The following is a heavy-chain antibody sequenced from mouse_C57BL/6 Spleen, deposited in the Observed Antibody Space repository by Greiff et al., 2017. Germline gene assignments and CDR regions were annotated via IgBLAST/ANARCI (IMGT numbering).Heavy chain of an antibody. CDR2: IDPSASYT. D-gene: IGHD2-1*01. Sequence: VKLQQPGAELVMPGASVKLSCKASGYTFTSYWMHWVKQSPGQGLEWIGEIDPSASYTTYNQKFKGKSTLTVDKSSSTAYMQLSSLSSEDSAVYYCARRLLWYHWYFDVWGTGTTVTVSS. CDR3: ARRLLWYHWYFDV. V-gene: IGHV1-69*01. CDR1: GYTFTSYW. J-gene: IGHJ1*03.